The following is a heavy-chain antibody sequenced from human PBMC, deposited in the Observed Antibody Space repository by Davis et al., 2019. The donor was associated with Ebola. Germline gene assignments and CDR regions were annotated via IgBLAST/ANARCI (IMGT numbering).Heavy chain of an antibody. J-gene: IGHJ6*03. CDR2: IYYSGST. CDR3: ARGHDYPYYMDV. Sequence: PSETLSLTCTVSGGSISSGDYYWSWIRQPPGKGLEWIGYIYYSGSTYYNPSLKSRVTISVDTSKNQFSLKLSSVTAADTAVYYCARGHDYPYYMDVWGKGTTVTVSS. V-gene: IGHV4-30-4*08. CDR1: GGSISSGDYY.